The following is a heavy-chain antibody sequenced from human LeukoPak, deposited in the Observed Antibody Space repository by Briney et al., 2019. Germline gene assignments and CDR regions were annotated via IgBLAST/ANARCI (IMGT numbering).Heavy chain of an antibody. D-gene: IGHD5-18*01. CDR3: ARAWHRGYSYGYLTNWFDP. J-gene: IGHJ5*02. CDR2: ISAYNGNT. Sequence: ASVKVSCKASGYTFTSYGISWVRQAPGQGLEWMGWISAYNGNTNYAQKLQGRVTLTTDTSTSTAYMELRSLRSDDTAVYYCARAWHRGYSYGYLTNWFDPWGQGTLVTVSS. CDR1: GYTFTSYG. V-gene: IGHV1-18*01.